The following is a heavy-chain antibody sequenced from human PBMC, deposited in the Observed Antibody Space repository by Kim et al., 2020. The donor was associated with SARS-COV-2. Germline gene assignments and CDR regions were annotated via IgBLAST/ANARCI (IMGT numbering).Heavy chain of an antibody. CDR3: ARAAAGFDY. V-gene: IGHV4-4*07. D-gene: IGHD6-13*01. CDR2: GNR. Sequence: GNRNYNPSLRSRRTMSVDTSKNQFSLTLSSVTAADTALYYCARAAAGFDYWGQGTLVTVSS. J-gene: IGHJ4*02.